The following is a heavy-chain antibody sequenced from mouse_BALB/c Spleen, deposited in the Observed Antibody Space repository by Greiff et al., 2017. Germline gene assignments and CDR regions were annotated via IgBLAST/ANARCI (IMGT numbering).Heavy chain of an antibody. J-gene: IGHJ4*01. CDR3: ARFGPRNYYAMDY. V-gene: IGHV3-8*02. CDR2: ISYSGST. Sequence: EVQVVESGPSLVKPSQTLSLTCSVTGDSITSGYWNWIRKFPGNKLEYMGYISYSGSTYYNPSLKSRISITRDTSKNQYYLQLNSVTTEDTATYYCARFGPRNYYAMDYWGQGTSVTVSS. CDR1: GDSITSGY. D-gene: IGHD6-1*01.